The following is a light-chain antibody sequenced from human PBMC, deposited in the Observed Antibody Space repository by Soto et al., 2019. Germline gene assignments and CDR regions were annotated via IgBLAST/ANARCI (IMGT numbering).Light chain of an antibody. Sequence: QSALTQPPSASGTPGQRVTISCAGSSSNIGSNSVNWFQQVPGAAPKLLIYRNDERTYGVPYRFSGSKSGTSASLAISGLVSEDEADYYCAAGYDSLNGFWVFGGGTKLTVL. CDR3: AAGYDSLNGFWV. CDR2: RND. CDR1: SSNIGSNS. J-gene: IGLJ3*02. V-gene: IGLV1-44*01.